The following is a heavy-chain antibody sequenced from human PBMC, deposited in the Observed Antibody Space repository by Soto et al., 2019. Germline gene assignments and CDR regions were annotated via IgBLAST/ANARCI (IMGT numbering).Heavy chain of an antibody. V-gene: IGHV4-61*01. D-gene: IGHD3-10*01. CDR1: GGSVSSGSYY. Sequence: SETLSLTCTVSGGSVSSGSYYWSWIRQPPGKGLEWIGYIYYSGSTNYNPSLKSRVTISVDTSKNQFSLKLSSVTAADTAVYYCARVPPGVRGVISYYGMDVWGQGTTVTVSS. J-gene: IGHJ6*02. CDR3: ARVPPGVRGVISYYGMDV. CDR2: IYYSGST.